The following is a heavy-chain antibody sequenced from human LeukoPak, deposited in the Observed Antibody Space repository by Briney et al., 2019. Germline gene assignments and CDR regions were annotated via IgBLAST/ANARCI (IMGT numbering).Heavy chain of an antibody. CDR3: ARDRSNGDYALDY. D-gene: IGHD4-17*01. V-gene: IGHV3-21*01. CDR1: GFTFSSYD. CDR2: ITTYSSYI. Sequence: GGSLRLSCTASGFTFSSYDMSWVRQAPGKGLEWVSSITTYSSYIHYADSVKGRFTISRDNAKNSLYLQMNSLRAEDTAVYYCARDRSNGDYALDYWGQGALVAVSS. J-gene: IGHJ4*02.